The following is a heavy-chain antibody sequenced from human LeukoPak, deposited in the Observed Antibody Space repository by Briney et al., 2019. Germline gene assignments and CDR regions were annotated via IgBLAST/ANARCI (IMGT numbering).Heavy chain of an antibody. CDR3: ARVSKGYCGGYCYSDY. D-gene: IGHD2-21*02. CDR1: GYTFTGSY. J-gene: IGHJ4*02. V-gene: IGHV1-2*02. CDR2: INPNSGGT. Sequence: SVKVSCKASGYTFTGSYMHWVRQAPGQGLEWMGWINPNSGGTNYAQKFQGRVTMTRDTSITTAYMDLSSLRSDDTALYYCARVSKGYCGGYCYSDYWGQGTLVTVSS.